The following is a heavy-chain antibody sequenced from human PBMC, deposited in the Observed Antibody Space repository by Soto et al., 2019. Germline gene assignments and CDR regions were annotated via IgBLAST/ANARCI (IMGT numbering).Heavy chain of an antibody. CDR2: MNPNSGNT. D-gene: IGHD6-19*01. J-gene: IGHJ4*02. CDR1: GFSFTSYD. V-gene: IGHV1-8*01. CDR3: ARVKVSAVAGFDY. Sequence: ASVKVSCKTSGFSFTSYDYHWVRRGTGQGLEWLGWMNPNSGNTDYAQKYQGRLTLTRDTSIRTAYMELSGLTSDDTAVYYCARVKVSAVAGFDYWGQGTLVTVSS.